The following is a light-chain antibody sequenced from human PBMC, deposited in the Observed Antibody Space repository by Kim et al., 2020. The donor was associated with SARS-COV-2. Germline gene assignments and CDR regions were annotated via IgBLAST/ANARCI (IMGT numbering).Light chain of an antibody. CDR2: DAS. J-gene: IGKJ2*01. CDR3: QQRSDWPEYT. V-gene: IGKV3-11*01. CDR1: QSLRVF. Sequence: LSLGESATLSCRASQSLRVFLAWYQQKPGQAPRLLIYDASIRATGIPVRFSGSGSGTDFTLTITSLEPEDSAIYYCQQRSDWPEYTFGQGTKLEI.